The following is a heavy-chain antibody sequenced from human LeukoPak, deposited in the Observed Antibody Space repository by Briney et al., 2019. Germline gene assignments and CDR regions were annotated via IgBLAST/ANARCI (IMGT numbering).Heavy chain of an antibody. V-gene: IGHV4-34*01. J-gene: IGHJ4*02. CDR2: INYSGST. Sequence: PSETLSLTCAVYGGSFSGYYWSWIRQPPGKGLEWIGSINYSGSTYYNPSLKSRVTISIDTSKNQFSLNLSSVTAADTAVYYCARRRFVRGPDVVNPFDYWGQGTLVTVSS. CDR1: GGSFSGYY. CDR3: ARRRFVRGPDVVNPFDY. D-gene: IGHD2-8*01.